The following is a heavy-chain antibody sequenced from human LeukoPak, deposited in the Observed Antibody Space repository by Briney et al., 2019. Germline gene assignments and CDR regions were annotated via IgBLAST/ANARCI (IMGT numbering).Heavy chain of an antibody. V-gene: IGHV3-48*02. D-gene: IGHD3-3*02. CDR2: ISSSSSPI. Sequence: GGSLRLSCAASGFTFSSYNMNWVRQTPGKGLEWVSYISSSSSPIYYADSVKGRFTISRDNAKNSLYLQMNSLRDEDTAVYYSARDISSDYNYWGQGTLVTVSS. CDR3: ARDISSDYNY. J-gene: IGHJ4*02. CDR1: GFTFSSYN.